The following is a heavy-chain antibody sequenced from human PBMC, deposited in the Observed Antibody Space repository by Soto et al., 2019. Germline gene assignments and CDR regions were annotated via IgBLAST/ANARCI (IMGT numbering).Heavy chain of an antibody. J-gene: IGHJ5*02. Sequence: SETLSLTCTVSGGSISSGGYYWSWIRQHPGKGLEWIGYIYYSGSTYYNPSLKSRVTISVDTSKNQFSLKLSSVTAADTAVYYCAGGGGDSRSSWYEGWFDPWGQGTLVTVSS. CDR1: GGSISSGGYY. D-gene: IGHD6-13*01. V-gene: IGHV4-31*03. CDR2: IYYSGST. CDR3: AGGGGDSRSSWYEGWFDP.